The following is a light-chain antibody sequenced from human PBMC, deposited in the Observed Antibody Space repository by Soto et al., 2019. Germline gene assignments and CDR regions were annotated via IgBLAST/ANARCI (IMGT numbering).Light chain of an antibody. Sequence: QSALTQPASLSGSPGQSITIYCTGTSSDVGGYNYVSWYQQHPGKAPKLMIYEVSNRPSGVSNRFSGSKSGNTASLTISGLQAEDEADYYCSSYTTSSTWVFGGGTKLTVL. J-gene: IGLJ3*02. CDR2: EVS. CDR1: SSDVGGYNY. CDR3: SSYTTSSTWV. V-gene: IGLV2-14*01.